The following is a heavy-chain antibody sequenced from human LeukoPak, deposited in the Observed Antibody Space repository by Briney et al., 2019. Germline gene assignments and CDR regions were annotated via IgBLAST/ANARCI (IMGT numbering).Heavy chain of an antibody. J-gene: IGHJ4*02. Sequence: SETRSLTCAVSGGSISSYYWSWIRQPAGKGLEWIGYIYYSGSTNYNPSLKSRVTISVDTSKNQFSLKLSSVTAADTAVYYCASGDYWGQGTLVTVSS. CDR2: IYYSGST. V-gene: IGHV4-59*01. CDR1: GGSISSYY. CDR3: ASGDY.